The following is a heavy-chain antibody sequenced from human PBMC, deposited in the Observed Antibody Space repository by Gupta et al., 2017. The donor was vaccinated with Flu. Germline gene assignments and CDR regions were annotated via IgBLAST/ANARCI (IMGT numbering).Heavy chain of an antibody. Sequence: QMQLQESGPGLVKPSENLSLTCTVSGDSISSSNYSWGWIRQPPGKGLEWSGSIYYSRSIYLNPSLQSRVTISLDTSKNQRSLNLGSVTAADTAVDYCARHDGRRGGGTCCPDRWCQGTLVTVSS. CDR3: ARHDGRRGGGTCCPDR. J-gene: IGHJ4*02. CDR1: GDSISSSNYS. D-gene: IGHD2-15*01. CDR2: IYYSRSI. V-gene: IGHV4-39*01.